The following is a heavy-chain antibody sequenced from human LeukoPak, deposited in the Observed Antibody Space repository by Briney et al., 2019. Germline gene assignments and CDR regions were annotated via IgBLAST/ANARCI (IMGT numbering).Heavy chain of an antibody. V-gene: IGHV3-7*01. D-gene: IGHD1-14*01. CDR1: GFTFSSYW. Sequence: GGSLRLSCAASGFTFSSYWMSWVRQGPGKGLEWVANIKQDGSEKYYVDSVKGRFTISRDNAKNSLYLQMNSLRAEDTAVYYCARGTLNIPGEHGAFDYWGQGTLVTVSS. J-gene: IGHJ4*02. CDR3: ARGTLNIPGEHGAFDY. CDR2: IKQDGSEK.